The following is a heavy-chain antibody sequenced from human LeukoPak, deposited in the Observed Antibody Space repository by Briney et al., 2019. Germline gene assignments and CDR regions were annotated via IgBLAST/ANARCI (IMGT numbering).Heavy chain of an antibody. D-gene: IGHD3-3*01. CDR2: INHSGST. CDR3: ARGSPLSIFGVVISYFDY. V-gene: IGHV4-34*01. Sequence: SETLSLTCAVYDGSFSGYYWSWIRQPPGKGLEWIGEINHSGSTNYNPSLKSRVTISVDTSKNQFSLKLSSVTAADTAVYYCARGSPLSIFGVVISYFDYWGQGTLVTVSS. J-gene: IGHJ4*02. CDR1: DGSFSGYY.